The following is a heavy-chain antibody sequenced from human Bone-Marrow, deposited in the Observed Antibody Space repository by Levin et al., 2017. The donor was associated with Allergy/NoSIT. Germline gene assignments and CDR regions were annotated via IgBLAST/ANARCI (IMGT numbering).Heavy chain of an antibody. J-gene: IGHJ5*02. D-gene: IGHD6-6*01. Sequence: ASVKVSCKASGDTFSSYDINWVRQASGQGLEWMGWMNPKSGNTVYAQKFQGRVTMTRNTSISTAYMDLSSMRSDDTAVYYCATGQGHLVGPPWGQGTLVTVSS. CDR2: MNPKSGNT. CDR3: ATGQGHLVGPP. V-gene: IGHV1-8*01. CDR1: GDTFSSYD.